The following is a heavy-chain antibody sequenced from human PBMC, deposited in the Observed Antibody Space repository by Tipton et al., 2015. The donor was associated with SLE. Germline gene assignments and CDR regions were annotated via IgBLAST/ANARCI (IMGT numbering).Heavy chain of an antibody. CDR1: GYTFTSYG. D-gene: IGHD6-19*01. CDR2: ISAYNGNT. V-gene: IGHV1-18*01. CDR3: ARDGPIAVAAPGGMDV. Sequence: QSGAEVKKPGAPVKVSCKASGYTFTSYGISWVRQAPGQGLEWMGWISAYNGNTNYAQKLQGRVTMTTDTSTSTAYMELRSLRSDDTAVYYCARDGPIAVAAPGGMDVWGQGTTVTVSS. J-gene: IGHJ6*02.